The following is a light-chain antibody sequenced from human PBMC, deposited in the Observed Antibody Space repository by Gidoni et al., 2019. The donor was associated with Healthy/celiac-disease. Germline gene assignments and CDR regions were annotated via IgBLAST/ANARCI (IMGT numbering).Light chain of an antibody. J-gene: IGKJ4*01. CDR3: QQYDNLPLT. CDR1: QDISNY. V-gene: IGKV1-33*01. Sequence: DIQMTQSPSSLSASVLDRVTITCQASQDISNYLNWYQHKPGKAPKLLIYDASNLETGVPSRFSGSGSGTDFTFTISSLQPEDIATYYCQQYDNLPLTFGGGTKVEIK. CDR2: DAS.